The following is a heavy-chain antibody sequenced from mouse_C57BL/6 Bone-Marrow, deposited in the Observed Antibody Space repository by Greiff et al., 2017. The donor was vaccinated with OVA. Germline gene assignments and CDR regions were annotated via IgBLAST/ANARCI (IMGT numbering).Heavy chain of an antibody. D-gene: IGHD2-5*01. CDR1: GFTFSNYW. V-gene: IGHV6-3*01. CDR3: TEEAYYSNCYAMDY. J-gene: IGHJ4*01. Sequence: DVMLVESGGGLVQPGGSMKLSCVASGFTFSNYWMNWVRRSPEKGLEWVAQIRLKSDNYATHYAESVKGRFTISRDDSKSSVYLQMNNLRAEDTGIYYCTEEAYYSNCYAMDYWGQGTSVTVSS. CDR2: IRLKSDNYAT.